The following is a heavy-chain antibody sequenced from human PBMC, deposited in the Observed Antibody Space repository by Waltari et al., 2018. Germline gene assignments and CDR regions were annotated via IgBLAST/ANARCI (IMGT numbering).Heavy chain of an antibody. CDR3: AGGGDSSGYYYQH. CDR1: GVTFSSHS. Sequence: EVQLVDSGGGLVQPGGSLRLSCAASGVTFSSHSMNWIRQAPGKGLEWVSYISSSGSTIYYADSVRGRFTISRDNAENSLFLQMNSLRAEDTAVYYCAGGGDSSGYYYQHWGQGTLVTVSS. D-gene: IGHD3-22*01. J-gene: IGHJ1*01. CDR2: ISSSGSTI. V-gene: IGHV3-48*01.